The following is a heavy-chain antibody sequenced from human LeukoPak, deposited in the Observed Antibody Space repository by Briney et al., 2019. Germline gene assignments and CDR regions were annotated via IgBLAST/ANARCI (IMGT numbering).Heavy chain of an antibody. CDR2: IIPIFGTA. CDR3: AREGSSWPYYYYMDV. V-gene: IGHV1-69*13. CDR1: GYTFTSYG. Sequence: SVKVSCKASGYTFTSYGISWVRQAPGQGLEWMGGIIPIFGTANYAQKFQGRVTITADESTSTAYMELSSLRSEDTAVYYCAREGSSWPYYYYMDVWGKGTTVTISS. J-gene: IGHJ6*03. D-gene: IGHD6-13*01.